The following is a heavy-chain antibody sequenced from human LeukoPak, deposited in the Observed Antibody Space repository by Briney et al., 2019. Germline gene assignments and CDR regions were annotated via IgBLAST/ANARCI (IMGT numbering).Heavy chain of an antibody. CDR3: ATYYYDSHDAFDI. V-gene: IGHV4-34*01. CDR1: GGSFSGYY. D-gene: IGHD3-22*01. J-gene: IGHJ3*02. CDR2: INHSGST. Sequence: SETLSLTCAVYGGSFSGYYWSWIRQPPGKGLEWIGVINHSGSTNYNPSLKSRVTISVDTSKNQFSLKLSSVTAADTAVYYCATYYYDSHDAFDIWGQGTMVTVSS.